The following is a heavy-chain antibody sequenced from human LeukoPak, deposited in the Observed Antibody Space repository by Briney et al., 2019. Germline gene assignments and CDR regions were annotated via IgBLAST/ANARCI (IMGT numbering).Heavy chain of an antibody. Sequence: GESLKISCKGSGYSFTSYWIGWVRQMPGKGLEWMGIIYPGDSDTRYSPSFQGQVTISADKSISTAYLQWSSLKASDTAMYYCARDSPLYYYGSGNEPGAFDIWGQGTMVTVSS. D-gene: IGHD3-10*01. V-gene: IGHV5-51*01. CDR1: GYSFTSYW. J-gene: IGHJ3*02. CDR3: ARDSPLYYYGSGNEPGAFDI. CDR2: IYPGDSDT.